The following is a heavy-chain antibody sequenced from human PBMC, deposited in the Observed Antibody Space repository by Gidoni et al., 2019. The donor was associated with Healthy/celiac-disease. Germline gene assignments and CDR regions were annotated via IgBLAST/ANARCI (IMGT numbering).Heavy chain of an antibody. Sequence: QVQLVQSGAEVKKPGSSVKVSCKASGATFSSYAIRWVRQAPGQGLEWMGGIIPICGTANYAQKFQGRVTITADESTSTAYMELSSLRSEDTAVYYCASRIGGIQLWSRPYYYYGMDVWGQGTTVTVSS. D-gene: IGHD5-18*01. CDR1: GATFSSYA. J-gene: IGHJ6*02. V-gene: IGHV1-69*01. CDR2: IIPICGTA. CDR3: ASRIGGIQLWSRPYYYYGMDV.